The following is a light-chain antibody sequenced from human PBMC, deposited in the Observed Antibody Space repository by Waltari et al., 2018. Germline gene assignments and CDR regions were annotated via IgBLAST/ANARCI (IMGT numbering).Light chain of an antibody. CDR1: QSVGSR. J-gene: IGKJ4*01. CDR3: QQRLSWPIT. V-gene: IGKV3-11*01. CDR2: DAS. Sequence: EIVLTQSPATLSLSPGERATLSCRASQSVGSRLAWYQQKSGQAPRPLICDASNRATGIPARFSGSGSGTDFTLTITSLEPEDFAVYYCQQRLSWPITFGGGTKVEIK.